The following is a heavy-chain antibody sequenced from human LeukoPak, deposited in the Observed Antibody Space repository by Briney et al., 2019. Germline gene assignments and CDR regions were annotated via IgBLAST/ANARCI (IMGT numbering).Heavy chain of an antibody. CDR2: IYPGDSDT. V-gene: IGHV5-51*01. D-gene: IGHD6-13*01. Sequence: GESLKISCKGSGYSFTSYWIGWVRQMPGKGLEWMGIIYPGDSDTRYSPSFQGQVTISADKSISTAYLQWSSLQAPDTAMYYCARQDRSWGGGFDYWGQGTLVTVSS. CDR3: ARQDRSWGGGFDY. CDR1: GYSFTSYW. J-gene: IGHJ4*02.